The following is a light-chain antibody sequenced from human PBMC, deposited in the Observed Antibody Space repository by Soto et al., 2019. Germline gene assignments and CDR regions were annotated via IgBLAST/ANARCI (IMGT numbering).Light chain of an antibody. CDR1: QSVSSSY. J-gene: IGKJ4*01. CDR3: QQYGSTPLT. Sequence: EIVMTLSPGTLSLPPGERATLSCRASQSVSSSYLAGYQQKPGQAPRLLIYGASSRATGIPGRFSGSGSGADFTLSITRLEPEDFSLYYCQQYGSTPLTFGGGTKVDIK. V-gene: IGKV3-20*01. CDR2: GAS.